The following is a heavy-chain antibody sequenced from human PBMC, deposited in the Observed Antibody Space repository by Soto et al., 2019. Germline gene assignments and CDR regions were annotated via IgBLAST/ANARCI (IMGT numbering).Heavy chain of an antibody. J-gene: IGHJ6*02. CDR3: ASGYSSSWGKSLSYGMDV. Sequence: SETLSLTCTVSGGSISSYYWSWIRQPPGKGLEWIGYIYYSGSTNYNPSLKSRVTISVDTSKNQFSLKLSSVTAADTAVYYCASGYSSSWGKSLSYGMDVWGQGTTVTVSS. D-gene: IGHD6-13*01. CDR2: IYYSGST. CDR1: GGSISSYY. V-gene: IGHV4-59*01.